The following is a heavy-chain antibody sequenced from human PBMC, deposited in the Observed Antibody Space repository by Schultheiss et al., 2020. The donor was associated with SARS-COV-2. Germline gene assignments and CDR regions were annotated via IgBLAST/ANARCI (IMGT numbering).Heavy chain of an antibody. CDR1: GFTLSDYY. J-gene: IGHJ4*02. CDR2: SKDKHENYNP. D-gene: IGHD3-22*01. CDR3: ARDHDDKFSWDF. Sequence: GESLKISCAASGFTLSDYYMDWVRQAPGMGLEWVGRSKDKHENYNPEYAASVKGRFTILRDDSKNAMYLQMNSLKSDDTAVYYCARDHDDKFSWDFWGQGTLVTVSS. V-gene: IGHV3-72*01.